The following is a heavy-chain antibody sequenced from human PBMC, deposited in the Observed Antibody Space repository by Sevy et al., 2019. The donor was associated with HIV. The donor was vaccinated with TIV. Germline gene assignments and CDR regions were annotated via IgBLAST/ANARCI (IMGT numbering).Heavy chain of an antibody. CDR3: AKDGSRITMIVVAQYYFDY. D-gene: IGHD3-22*01. CDR2: IRYDGSNK. CDR1: GFTFSSYG. J-gene: IGHJ4*02. V-gene: IGHV3-30*02. Sequence: GGSLRLSCAASGFTFSSYGMHWVRQSPGKGLEWVAFIRYDGSNKYYADSVKGRFTISRDNSKNTLYLQMNGLRAEDTAVYYCAKDGSRITMIVVAQYYFDYWGQGTLVTVSS.